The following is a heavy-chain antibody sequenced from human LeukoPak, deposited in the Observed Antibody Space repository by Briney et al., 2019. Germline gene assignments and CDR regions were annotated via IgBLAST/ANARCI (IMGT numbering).Heavy chain of an antibody. J-gene: IGHJ4*02. Sequence: SETLSLTCTVSGGSISNYYSWSWIRQPPGKGLEWIGYIYYSGNTDYNPSLKSRVTISVDTSRNQFSLKVSSVTAADTAVYYCVAEHSGGYRFDYWGQGTLVTVSS. CDR1: GGSISNYY. D-gene: IGHD3-22*01. CDR2: IYYSGNT. CDR3: VAEHSGGYRFDY. V-gene: IGHV4-59*01.